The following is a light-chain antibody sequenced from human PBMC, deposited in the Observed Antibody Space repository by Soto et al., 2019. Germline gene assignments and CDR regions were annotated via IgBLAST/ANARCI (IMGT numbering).Light chain of an antibody. V-gene: IGKV3-20*01. Sequence: EIVLTQSPSTLSLSPGERATLSCRASQSVSSSYLAWYQQKPGQAPRLLIYGASSRATSIPDRFSGSGSGTDFTLPISRLEPDDFEVYYCQQYGSSSWTFGQGTKVEIK. CDR2: GAS. CDR1: QSVSSSY. CDR3: QQYGSSSWT. J-gene: IGKJ1*01.